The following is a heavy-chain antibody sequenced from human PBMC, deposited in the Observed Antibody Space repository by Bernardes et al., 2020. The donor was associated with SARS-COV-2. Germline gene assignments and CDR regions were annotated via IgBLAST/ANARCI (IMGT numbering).Heavy chain of an antibody. CDR3: ARASSRITIFGVVIIGRGSNWFDP. J-gene: IGHJ5*02. Sequence: SKTLSLTCAVYGGSFSAYYWIWIRQPPGKGLEWIGDINHSGSTNCNPSLKSRVTISVDTSKNQFSLKLSSVTAADTAVYYCARASSRITIFGVVIIGRGSNWFDPWGQGTLVTVSS. CDR2: INHSGST. V-gene: IGHV4-34*01. CDR1: GGSFSAYY. D-gene: IGHD3-3*01.